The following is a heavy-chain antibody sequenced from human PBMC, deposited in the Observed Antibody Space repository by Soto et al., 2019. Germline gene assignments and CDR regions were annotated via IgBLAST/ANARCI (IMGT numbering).Heavy chain of an antibody. D-gene: IGHD5-18*01. Sequence: QVQLVQSGAEVKKPGSSVKVSCKASGGTFSSYAISWVRQSPGQGLEWMGGIIPIFGTANYAQKFQGRVTITAYESTSTAYMELSSLRSEDTAVYYCARDRVDTSAFDIWGQGTMVTVSS. J-gene: IGHJ3*02. CDR2: IIPIFGTA. V-gene: IGHV1-69*12. CDR1: GGTFSSYA. CDR3: ARDRVDTSAFDI.